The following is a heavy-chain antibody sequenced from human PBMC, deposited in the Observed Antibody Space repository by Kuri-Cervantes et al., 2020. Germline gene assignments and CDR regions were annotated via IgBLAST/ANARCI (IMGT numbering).Heavy chain of an antibody. D-gene: IGHD3-10*01. J-gene: IGHJ4*02. CDR1: GYTFTGYY. V-gene: IGHV1-2*02. Sequence: ASVQVSCKASGYTFTGYYMHWVRQAPGQGLEWMGWINPNSGGTNYAQKFQGRVTMTRDTSISTAYMELSRLRSDDTAVYYCARGSRVITMVRGVIGSFDYWGQGTLVTVSS. CDR3: ARGSRVITMVRGVIGSFDY. CDR2: INPNSGGT.